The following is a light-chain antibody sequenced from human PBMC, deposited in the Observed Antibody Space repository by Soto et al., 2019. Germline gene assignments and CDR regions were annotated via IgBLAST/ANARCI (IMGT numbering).Light chain of an antibody. J-gene: IGKJ1*01. CDR1: QNVNKW. CDR2: KAS. CDR3: QQYDTYPWT. Sequence: DIQMTQSPSTLCASVGDRVTITCRASQNVNKWLAWYQQKPGKAPKLLIAKASTLESGVPSRFSGSESGTDFTLTISCLQPDDFATYYCQQYDTYPWTFGQGTKVEIK. V-gene: IGKV1-5*03.